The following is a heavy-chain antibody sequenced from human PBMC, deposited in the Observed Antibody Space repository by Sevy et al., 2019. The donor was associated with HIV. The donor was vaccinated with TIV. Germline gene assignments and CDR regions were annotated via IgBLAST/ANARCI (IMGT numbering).Heavy chain of an antibody. CDR3: AREVCSKPLDY. CDR2: FSFGCGRI. J-gene: IGHJ4*02. CDR1: GFTFSNYA. V-gene: IGHV3-23*01. D-gene: IGHD2-2*01. Sequence: GGSLRLSCAASGFTFSNYAMSWVRQAPGKGLEWVSTFSFGCGRINYADSVKGRFTISRDNSKNTPYLQMNSLRAEDTALYYCAREVCSKPLDYWGQGTLVTVSS.